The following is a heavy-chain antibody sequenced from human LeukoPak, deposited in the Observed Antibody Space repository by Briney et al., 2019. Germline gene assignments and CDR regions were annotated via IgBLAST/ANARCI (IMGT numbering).Heavy chain of an antibody. CDR1: GYTFTGYG. CDR2: ISAYNGNT. Sequence: GASVKLSCTASGYTFTGYGISWVRRGPGQGLECVGWISAYNGNTNYTQKLQGRVTMTTDISTSTAYMELRRLRSDDTAVYYCARVEGYCSGGSCYFDYWGQGTLVTVSS. D-gene: IGHD2-15*01. V-gene: IGHV1-18*01. J-gene: IGHJ4*02. CDR3: ARVEGYCSGGSCYFDY.